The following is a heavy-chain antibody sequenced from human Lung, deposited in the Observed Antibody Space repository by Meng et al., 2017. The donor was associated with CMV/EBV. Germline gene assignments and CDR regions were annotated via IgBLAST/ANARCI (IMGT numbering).Heavy chain of an antibody. Sequence: QGQWVQSGAEVRKPGAPVKGACKASGYNFTNYGITWRRQAPGQGHEWMGWINAYNGDTNYAQTLQGRVTMTTDTSTSTAYMELRSLRSDDTAVYYCARVEVGITSGDYWGQGTLVTASS. CDR2: INAYNGDT. V-gene: IGHV1-18*01. D-gene: IGHD1-26*01. CDR1: GYNFTNYG. J-gene: IGHJ4*02. CDR3: ARVEVGITSGDY.